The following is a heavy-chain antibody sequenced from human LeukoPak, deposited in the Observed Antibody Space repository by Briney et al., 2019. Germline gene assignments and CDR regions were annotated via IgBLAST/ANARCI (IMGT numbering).Heavy chain of an antibody. CDR1: GFTFSSYG. D-gene: IGHD3-10*01. Sequence: GRSLRLSCAASGFTFSSYGMHWVRQAPGKGLQRVAFIWYDGSNKYYADSVKGRFTISRDNSKNTLYLQINSLRAEDTAVYYCAGDRGESYFDYWGQGTLVTVSS. CDR2: IWYDGSNK. CDR3: AGDRGESYFDY. V-gene: IGHV3-33*01. J-gene: IGHJ4*02.